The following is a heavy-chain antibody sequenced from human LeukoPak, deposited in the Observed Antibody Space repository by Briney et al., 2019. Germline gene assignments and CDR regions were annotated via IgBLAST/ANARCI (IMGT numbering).Heavy chain of an antibody. Sequence: GRSLRLSCAASGFTFDDYAMHWVRQAPGKGLEWVSGISWNGGTSAYADSVRGRFTISRDNAKNYLYLQMNSLRAEDAALYYCAKDNHYYDTSGSLDYWGQGTLVTVSS. D-gene: IGHD3-22*01. CDR2: ISWNGGTS. V-gene: IGHV3-9*01. J-gene: IGHJ4*02. CDR3: AKDNHYYDTSGSLDY. CDR1: GFTFDDYA.